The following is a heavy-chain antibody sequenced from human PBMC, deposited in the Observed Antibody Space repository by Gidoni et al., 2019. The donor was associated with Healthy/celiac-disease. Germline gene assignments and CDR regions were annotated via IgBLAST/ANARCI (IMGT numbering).Heavy chain of an antibody. Sequence: QVQLVQSGAEVKKPGSSVKVACKASGGTFSSYAISWVRQAPGQGLEWMGGIIPIFGTANYAQKFQGRATMTADESTSTAYMELSSLRSEGTAVYYCARDLESATYYDFWSGPMDYWGQGTLVTVSS. D-gene: IGHD3-3*01. J-gene: IGHJ4*02. CDR2: IIPIFGTA. V-gene: IGHV1-69*01. CDR1: GGTFSSYA. CDR3: ARDLESATYYDFWSGPMDY.